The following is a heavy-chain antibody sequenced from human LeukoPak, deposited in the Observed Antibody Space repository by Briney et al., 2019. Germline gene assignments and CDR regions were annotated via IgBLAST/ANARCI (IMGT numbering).Heavy chain of an antibody. CDR2: INPSAGST. Sequence: ASVKVSCKASGYTFTSYYMHWVRQAPGHGLEWMGIINPSAGSTSYVQKLQGRVTMTRDTSTSTVYMEVSSLRSEDTAVYFCVRSVGSSGWYGEFDYWGQGTLVTVSS. J-gene: IGHJ4*02. CDR3: VRSVGSSGWYGEFDY. D-gene: IGHD6-19*01. V-gene: IGHV1-46*01. CDR1: GYTFTSYY.